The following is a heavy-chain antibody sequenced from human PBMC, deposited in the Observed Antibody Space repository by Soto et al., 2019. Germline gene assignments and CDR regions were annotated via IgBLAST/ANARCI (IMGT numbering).Heavy chain of an antibody. J-gene: IGHJ4*02. Sequence: ESGGGVVQPGRSLRLSCAASGFTFSSYAMHWVRQAPGKGLEWVAVISYDGSNKYYADSVKGRFTISRDNSKNTLYLQMNSLRAEDTAVYYCARGRSGSNDYWGQGTLVTVSS. CDR3: ARGRSGSNDY. CDR1: GFTFSSYA. V-gene: IGHV3-30-3*01. CDR2: ISYDGSNK. D-gene: IGHD1-26*01.